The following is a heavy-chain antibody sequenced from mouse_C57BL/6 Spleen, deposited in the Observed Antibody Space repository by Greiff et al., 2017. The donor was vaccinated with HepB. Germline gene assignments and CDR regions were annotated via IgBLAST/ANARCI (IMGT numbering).Heavy chain of an antibody. V-gene: IGHV1-52*01. CDR1: GYTFTSYW. CDR3: ARWGYYYGSSYGYFDV. J-gene: IGHJ1*03. CDR2: IDPSDSET. D-gene: IGHD1-1*01. Sequence: QVQLQQPGAELVRPGSSVKLSCKASGYTFTSYWMHWVKQRPIQGLEWIGNIDPSDSETHYNQKFKDKATLTVDKSSSTAYMQLSSLTSEDSAVYYCARWGYYYGSSYGYFDVWGTGTTVTVSS.